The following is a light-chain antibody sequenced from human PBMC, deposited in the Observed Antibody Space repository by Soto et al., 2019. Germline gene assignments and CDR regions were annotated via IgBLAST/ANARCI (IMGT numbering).Light chain of an antibody. CDR3: SSYSGSRTPYV. J-gene: IGLJ1*01. V-gene: IGLV2-14*01. Sequence: QSALTQPASVSGSPGQSTTISCTGSSSDIGGYNYVSWYQQHPGKPPKLIIYEVSNRPSGVSARFSGSKSGNTASLTISGLQPEDEADYFCSSYSGSRTPYVFATGTKLTVL. CDR1: SSDIGGYNY. CDR2: EVS.